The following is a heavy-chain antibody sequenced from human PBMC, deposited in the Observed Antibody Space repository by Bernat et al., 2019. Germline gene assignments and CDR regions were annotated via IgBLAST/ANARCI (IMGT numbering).Heavy chain of an antibody. V-gene: IGHV3-48*03. CDR3: GKADKRYFFEY. CDR1: GFTFSSYE. Sequence: EVQLVESGGGLVQPGGSLRLSCAASGFTFSSYEMNWVRQAPGKGLEWVSYISSSGSTIYYASSVKGRFTLPRGHGQKPLYLEKERLEGEETGGYYCGKADKRYFFEYWGQGTLVTVSS. CDR2: ISSSGSTI. J-gene: IGHJ4*01.